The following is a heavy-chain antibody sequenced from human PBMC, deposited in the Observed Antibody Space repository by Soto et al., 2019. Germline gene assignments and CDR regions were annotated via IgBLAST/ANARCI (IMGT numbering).Heavy chain of an antibody. CDR2: INPNSGST. V-gene: IGHV4-59*01. D-gene: IGHD3-10*01. J-gene: IGHJ4*02. CDR3: ARGKFPFTFDY. CDR1: GYIFTCYY. Sequence: SCKASGYIFTCYYMHWVRQAPGQGLEWMGWINPNSGSTNFNPSLKSRVTISEDASKNQFSLKLSSVTAADTAVYYCARGKFPFTFDYWGQGTLVTVSS.